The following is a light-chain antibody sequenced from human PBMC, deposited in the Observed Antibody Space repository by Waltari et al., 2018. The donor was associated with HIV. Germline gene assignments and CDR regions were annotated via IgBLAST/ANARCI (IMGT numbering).Light chain of an antibody. CDR2: HNH. CDR3: AAWDVSLSGLWV. CDR1: RSNIRTNT. V-gene: IGLV1-44*01. J-gene: IGLJ3*02. Sequence: QSVMTQPPSASATPGQTVTISCSGSRSNIRTNTVNWYQQLPGTAPKLLIYHNHQRPSGVPDRFSGSKSGTSASLAISGLQSEDEAAYYCAAWDVSLSGLWVFGGGTKLTVL.